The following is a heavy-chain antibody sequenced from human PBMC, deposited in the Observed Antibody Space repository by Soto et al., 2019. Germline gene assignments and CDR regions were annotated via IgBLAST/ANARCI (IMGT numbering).Heavy chain of an antibody. CDR3: AKDRTVAARNFDH. D-gene: IGHD2-21*02. J-gene: IGHJ4*02. CDR1: GFTFSNYA. CDR2: ISTSIDAT. V-gene: IGHV3-23*01. Sequence: EVQLLESGGGLVQPGGSLRLSCAASGFTFSNYAMGWVRQAPGKGLEWVSSISTSIDATYYADSVKGRFTISRDDSKNMVYLQMNSLRAEDTPVYYCAKDRTVAARNFDHWGQGTLVTVSS.